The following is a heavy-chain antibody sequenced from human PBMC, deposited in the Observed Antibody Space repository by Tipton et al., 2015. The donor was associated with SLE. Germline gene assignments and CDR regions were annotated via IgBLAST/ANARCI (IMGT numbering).Heavy chain of an antibody. CDR3: ARVYYGHGYNGWLDP. J-gene: IGHJ5*02. Sequence: SLRLSCATSGFTFSSYEMIWVRQAPGKGLEWVSSITSAGAIYYADSVKGRFTISRDNAKNALYLQMNSLRAEDTAIYYCARVYYGHGYNGWLDPWGQGTLVTVSS. CDR1: GFTFSSYE. V-gene: IGHV3-48*03. CDR2: ITSAGAI. D-gene: IGHD5-24*01.